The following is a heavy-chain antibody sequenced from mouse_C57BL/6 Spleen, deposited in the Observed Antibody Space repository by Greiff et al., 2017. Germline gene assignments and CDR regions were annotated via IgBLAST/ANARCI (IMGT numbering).Heavy chain of an antibody. CDR2: IYPRSGNT. Sequence: QVQLKQSGAELARPGASVKLSCKASGYTFTSYGISWVKQRTGQGLEWIGEIYPRSGNTYYNEKFKGKATLTADKSSSTAYMELRSLTSEDSAVYFCARRYLIYYGYDGYYFDYWGQGTTLTVSS. J-gene: IGHJ2*01. D-gene: IGHD2-2*01. CDR1: GYTFTSYG. CDR3: ARRYLIYYGYDGYYFDY. V-gene: IGHV1-81*01.